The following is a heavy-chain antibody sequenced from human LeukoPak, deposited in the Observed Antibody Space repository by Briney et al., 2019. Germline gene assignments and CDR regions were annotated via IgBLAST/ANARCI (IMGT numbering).Heavy chain of an antibody. CDR1: GGTFSSYA. Sequence: SVKVSCKASGGTFSSYAISWVRQAPGQGLEWMGGIIPIFGTANYAQKFQGRVTITADKSTSTAYMELSSLRSEDTAVYYCATTLGYCSSTSCYENNWFDPWGQGTLVTVSS. D-gene: IGHD2-2*01. CDR3: ATTLGYCSSTSCYENNWFDP. V-gene: IGHV1-69*06. J-gene: IGHJ5*02. CDR2: IIPIFGTA.